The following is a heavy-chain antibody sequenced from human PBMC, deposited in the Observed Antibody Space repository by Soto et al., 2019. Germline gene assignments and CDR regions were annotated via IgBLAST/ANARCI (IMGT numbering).Heavy chain of an antibody. CDR3: ARNMDYYYGPGSGNGHGF. CDR2: INPRFGDT. J-gene: IGHJ6*02. CDR1: GYTFTAYY. D-gene: IGHD3-10*01. V-gene: IGHV1-2*02. Sequence: QVQLVQSGAELKEPGDSVRVSCEASGYTFTAYYIHWVRQAPGQGLEWMGWINPRFGDTSYAQDFQGRVSMTRDTSISTVYMELSRLTSDVTAIYYCARNMDYYYGPGSGNGHGFWGQGTTVTVFS.